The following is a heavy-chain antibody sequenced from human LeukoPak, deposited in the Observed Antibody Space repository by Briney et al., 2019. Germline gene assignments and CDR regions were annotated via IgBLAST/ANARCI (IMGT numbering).Heavy chain of an antibody. J-gene: IGHJ4*02. Sequence: SETLSLTCTVSGGSISSYYWSWIRQPPGKGLEWIGYIYYSGSTNYNPSLKSRVTISVDTSKNQFSLKLSSVTAADTAVYYCARGVRFGIAAAGTVYFDYWGQGTLVTVS. D-gene: IGHD6-13*01. CDR1: GGSISSYY. CDR3: ARGVRFGIAAAGTVYFDY. V-gene: IGHV4-59*01. CDR2: IYYSGST.